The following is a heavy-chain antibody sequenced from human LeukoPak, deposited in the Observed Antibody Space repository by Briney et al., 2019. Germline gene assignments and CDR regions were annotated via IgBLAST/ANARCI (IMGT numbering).Heavy chain of an antibody. CDR1: GFTFSSYW. V-gene: IGHV3-7*01. CDR2: IKQDGSEK. Sequence: GGSLRLSCAASGFTFSSYWMSWVRQAPGKGLEWVANIKQDGSEKYYVDSVKGRFTISRGNAKNSLYLQMNSLRAEDTAVYYCARPYYDSSGYYRRDAFDIWGRGTMVTVSS. CDR3: ARPYYDSSGYYRRDAFDI. J-gene: IGHJ3*02. D-gene: IGHD3-22*01.